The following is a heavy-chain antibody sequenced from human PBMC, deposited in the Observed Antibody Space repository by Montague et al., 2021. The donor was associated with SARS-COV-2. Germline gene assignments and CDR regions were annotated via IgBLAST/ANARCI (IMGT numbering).Heavy chain of an antibody. D-gene: IGHD2-2*01. CDR3: AMPYCSSTSCYLYYGMDV. CDR2: INHSGST. J-gene: IGHJ6*02. Sequence: SETLSLTCAVYGGSFSGYYWSWIRQPPGKGLEWIGEINHSGSTNXNPSLKSRVTISVDTSKSQFSLKLSSVTAADTAVYYCAMPYCSSTSCYLYYGMDVWGQGTTVTVSS. CDR1: GGSFSGYY. V-gene: IGHV4-34*01.